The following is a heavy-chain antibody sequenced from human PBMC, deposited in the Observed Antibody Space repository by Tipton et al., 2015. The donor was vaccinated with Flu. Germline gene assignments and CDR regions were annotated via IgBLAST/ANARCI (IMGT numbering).Heavy chain of an antibody. Sequence: TLSLTCTVSGGSISSGGSYWSWIRQHPGKGLEWIGSIDHSGTTYYNPSLKSRVTISVDTSKNQFSLKPSSVTAADTAVFYCASHSYSRGRAGHWGQGTLVTVSS. D-gene: IGHD4-11*01. CDR1: GGSISSGGSY. CDR3: ASHSYSRGRAGH. V-gene: IGHV4-39*07. CDR2: IDHSGTT. J-gene: IGHJ4*02.